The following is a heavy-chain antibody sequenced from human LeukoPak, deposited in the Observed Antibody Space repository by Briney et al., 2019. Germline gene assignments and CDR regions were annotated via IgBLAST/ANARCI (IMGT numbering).Heavy chain of an antibody. CDR2: IYYSGST. D-gene: IGHD6-25*01. CDR3: ARHQWALQQRQSYYYGMDV. CDR1: GGSISSYY. Sequence: PSETLSLTCTASGGSISSYYWSWIRQPPGKGLEWIGYIYYSGSTNYNPSLKSRVTISVDTSKNQFSLKLRSVTAADTAVYYCARHQWALQQRQSYYYGMDVWGQGTTVTVSS. J-gene: IGHJ6*02. V-gene: IGHV4-59*01.